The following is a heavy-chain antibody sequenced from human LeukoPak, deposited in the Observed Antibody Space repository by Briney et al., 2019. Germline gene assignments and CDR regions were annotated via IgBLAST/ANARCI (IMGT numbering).Heavy chain of an antibody. Sequence: ASVKVSCTASGYPFTSFGISWVRRAPGQGLEWMGWISTSKGNTIYAQRFQDRVIMTRDTSTTTAYMELRSLRSDDTAVYYCARDKQYVFDVWGQGTRVTVSS. D-gene: IGHD6-19*01. CDR1: GYPFTSFG. J-gene: IGHJ3*01. CDR3: ARDKQYVFDV. CDR2: ISTSKGNT. V-gene: IGHV1-18*01.